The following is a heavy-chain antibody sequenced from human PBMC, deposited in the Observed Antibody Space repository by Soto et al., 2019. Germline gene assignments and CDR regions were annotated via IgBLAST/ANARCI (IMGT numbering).Heavy chain of an antibody. CDR2: IYHSGST. D-gene: IGHD1-26*01. CDR1: GDSISSPNW. CDR3: ATRGTYLVA. V-gene: IGHV4-4*02. Sequence: PSETLSLTCGVSGDSISSPNWWSWVRRPPGKGLEWIGEIYHSGSTNYNPSLKSRITISLDKSRNQFSLKLSSVTAADTAVYYCATRGTYLVAWGQGTLVTVSS. J-gene: IGHJ5*02.